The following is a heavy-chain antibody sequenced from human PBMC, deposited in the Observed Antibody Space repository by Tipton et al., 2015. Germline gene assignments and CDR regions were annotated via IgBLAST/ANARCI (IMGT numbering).Heavy chain of an antibody. CDR3: ARGRNNAFDV. CDR1: GDSVSSNSAA. Sequence: GLVKPSQTLSLTCAISGDSVSSNSAAWNWIRQSPSRGLEWLGNTYYRTKWYSDYAVSVKSRITINSDTSKNQFSLQLNSVTPEDTAVEYGARGRNNAFDVWGQGTLVTVSS. V-gene: IGHV6-1*01. J-gene: IGHJ3*01. CDR2: TYYRTKWYS.